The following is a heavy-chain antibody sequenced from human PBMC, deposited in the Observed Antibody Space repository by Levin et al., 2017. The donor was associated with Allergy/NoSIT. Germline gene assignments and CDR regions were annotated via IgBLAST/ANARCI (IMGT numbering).Heavy chain of an antibody. J-gene: IGHJ6*02. CDR1: GFTFDDHA. D-gene: IGHD6-6*01. CDR2: ISWDSGTI. V-gene: IGHV3-9*01. Sequence: PGGSLRLSCAVSGFTFDDHAMHWVRQAPGKGLEWVSGISWDSGTIGYADSVKGRFSISRDNAKSSLYLQMNSLRADDTALYYCVRDRSSSLYYYYGMDVWGQGTTVTVSS. CDR3: VRDRSSSLYYYYGMDV.